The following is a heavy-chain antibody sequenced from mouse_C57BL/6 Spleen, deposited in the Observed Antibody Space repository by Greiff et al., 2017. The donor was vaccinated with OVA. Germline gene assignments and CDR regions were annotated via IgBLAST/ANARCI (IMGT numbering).Heavy chain of an antibody. D-gene: IGHD2-4*01. CDR3: ARGLYYDYDGFAY. J-gene: IGHJ3*01. CDR2: ISSGSSTI. CDR1: GFTFSDYG. V-gene: IGHV5-17*01. Sequence: EVNVVESGGGLVKPGGSLKLSCAASGFTFSDYGMHWVRQAPEKGLEWVAYISSGSSTIYYADTVKGRFTISRDNAKNTLFLQMTSLRSEDTAMYYCARGLYYDYDGFAYWGQGTLVTVSA.